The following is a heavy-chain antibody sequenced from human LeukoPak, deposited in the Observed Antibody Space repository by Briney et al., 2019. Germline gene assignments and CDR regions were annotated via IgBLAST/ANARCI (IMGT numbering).Heavy chain of an antibody. Sequence: PGGSLRLSCAASGFSFSTHKMNWVRQAPGKGLEWVAVISYDGTKIYYADSAKGRFTISRDNSKNMGYLQMNSLRAEDMALYYCARDSVKLPGISYFDNWGQGTLVTVSS. CDR1: GFSFSTHK. CDR3: ARDSVKLPGISYFDN. V-gene: IGHV3-30-3*01. J-gene: IGHJ1*01. D-gene: IGHD3-3*02. CDR2: ISYDGTKI.